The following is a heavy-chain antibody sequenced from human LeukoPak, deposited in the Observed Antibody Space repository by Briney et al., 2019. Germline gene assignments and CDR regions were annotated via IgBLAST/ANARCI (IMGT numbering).Heavy chain of an antibody. CDR1: GGSFSGYY. D-gene: IGHD3-9*01. J-gene: IGHJ6*02. V-gene: IGHV4-34*01. CDR2: INHSGST. CDR3: ARGSDILTGTARHYYYYYGMDV. Sequence: SETLSLTCAVYGGSFSGYYWSWIRQPPGKGLEWIGEINHSGSTNYNPSLKSRVTISVDTSKNQFSLKLSSVTAADTAVYYCARGSDILTGTARHYYYYYGMDVWGQGTTVTGSS.